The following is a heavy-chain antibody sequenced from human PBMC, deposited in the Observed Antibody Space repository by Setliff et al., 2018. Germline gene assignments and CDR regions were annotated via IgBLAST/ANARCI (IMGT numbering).Heavy chain of an antibody. Sequence: GGSLRLSCAASGFTFSDSYMSWIRQAPGKGLEWVAYISSSGSYIFYADSVKGRFTISKDFAKNSLYLQMNRLRAEDTALYYCAKDRSLDYDDSSGYDHWGQGTLVTVSS. CDR2: ISSSGSYI. CDR1: GFTFSDSY. V-gene: IGHV3-11*01. J-gene: IGHJ4*02. D-gene: IGHD3-22*01. CDR3: AKDRSLDYDDSSGYDH.